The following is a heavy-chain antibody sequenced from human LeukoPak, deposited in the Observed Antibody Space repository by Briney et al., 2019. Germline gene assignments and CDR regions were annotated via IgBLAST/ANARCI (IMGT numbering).Heavy chain of an antibody. V-gene: IGHV3-23*01. CDR2: ISGSGGST. CDR1: GGSISSYY. D-gene: IGHD5-24*01. J-gene: IGHJ4*02. Sequence: ETLSLTCTVSGGSISSYYWSWIRQPPGKGLEWVSAISGSGGSTYYADSVKGRFTISRDNSKNTLYLQMNSLRAGDTAVYYCAKEDGYNGGEDYWGQGTLVTVSS. CDR3: AKEDGYNGGEDY.